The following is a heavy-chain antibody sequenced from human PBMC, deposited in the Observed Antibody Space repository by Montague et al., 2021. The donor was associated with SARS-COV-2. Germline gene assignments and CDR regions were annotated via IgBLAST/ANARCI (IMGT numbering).Heavy chain of an antibody. Sequence: TLSLTCTVSGGSIRSDGFYWNWIRQPAGKGLEWIGRIDASGTTNYKPSLKSRVIISLDRSKNQFSLKLSSVIAADTAVYYCARSAFRYFVRPGMDVWGQGTTVTVSS. D-gene: IGHD3-9*01. CDR3: ARSAFRYFVRPGMDV. V-gene: IGHV4-61*02. J-gene: IGHJ6*02. CDR2: IDASGTT. CDR1: GGSIRSDGFY.